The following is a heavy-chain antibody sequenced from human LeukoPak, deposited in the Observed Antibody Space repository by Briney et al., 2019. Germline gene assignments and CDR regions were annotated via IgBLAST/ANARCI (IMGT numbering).Heavy chain of an antibody. CDR3: ARGPRSYSSPYYYGMDV. CDR1: GYTFTGYY. CDR2: INPNSGGT. J-gene: IGHJ6*02. D-gene: IGHD2-15*01. V-gene: IGHV1-2*02. Sequence: GASVKVSCKASGYTFTGYYMHWVRQAPGQGLEWMGWINPNSGGTNYAQKFQGRVTMTRDTSISTACMELSRLRSDDTAVYYCARGPRSYSSPYYYGMDVWGQGTTVTVSS.